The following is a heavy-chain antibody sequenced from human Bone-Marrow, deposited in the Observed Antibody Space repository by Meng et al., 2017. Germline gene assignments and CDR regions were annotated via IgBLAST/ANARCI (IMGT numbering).Heavy chain of an antibody. CDR3: TRDGYSDCSRTSCFDF. CDR1: GYTLSRYA. D-gene: IGHD2-2*01. CDR2: ISTNNGNP. V-gene: IGHV7-4-1*02. Sequence: QVQRVQSGSEFGKPGAPVKVSCKASGYTLSRYAINWLRQAPGQGLEWMGWISTNNGNPTYAQGFTGRFVFSLDTSVSTAYLQISTLKADDTAVYYCTRDGYSDCSRTSCFDFWGQGTLVTVSS. J-gene: IGHJ4*02.